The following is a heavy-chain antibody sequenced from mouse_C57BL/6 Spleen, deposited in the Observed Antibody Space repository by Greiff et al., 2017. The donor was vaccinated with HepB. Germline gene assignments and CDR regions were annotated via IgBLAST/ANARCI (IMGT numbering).Heavy chain of an antibody. D-gene: IGHD1-1*01. CDR1: GFTFSSYG. Sequence: EVQLVESGGDLVKPGGSLKLSCAASGFTFSSYGMSWVRQTPDKRLEWVATISSGGSYTYYPDSVKGRFTISRDNAKNTLYLQMSSLKSEDTAMYYCARHEVTTVVASSPYWYFDVWGTGTTVTVSS. J-gene: IGHJ1*03. CDR2: ISSGGSYT. CDR3: ARHEVTTVVASSPYWYFDV. V-gene: IGHV5-6*01.